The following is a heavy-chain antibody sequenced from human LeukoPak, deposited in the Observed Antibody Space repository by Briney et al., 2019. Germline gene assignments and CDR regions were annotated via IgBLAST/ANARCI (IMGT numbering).Heavy chain of an antibody. CDR1: GYTFTSYY. CDR2: INPSGGDT. Sequence: GASVKVSCKPSGYTFTSYYMHWVRQAPGRGLEGMGIINPSGGDTSYAQKFQGRVTTTRDPSTSTVYMEVVSLRPEDTAVYYCARGCRVVPGVHNVGMTSYYNGMDVWGQGTTVTVSS. D-gene: IGHD2-2*01. J-gene: IGHJ6*02. V-gene: IGHV1-46*01. CDR3: ARGCRVVPGVHNVGMTSYYNGMDV.